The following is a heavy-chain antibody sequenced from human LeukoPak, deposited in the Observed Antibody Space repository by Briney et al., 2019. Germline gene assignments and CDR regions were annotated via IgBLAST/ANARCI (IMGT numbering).Heavy chain of an antibody. J-gene: IGHJ6*02. D-gene: IGHD2-2*01. CDR2: ITPMFGTA. Sequence: GASVKVSCKASGGTFSSYDISWARQAPGQGLEWMGGITPMFGTANHAQKFQGRVTITAVESMSTVYMELSSLRFEDTAVYYCARTRPEYCSSTSCYYAYYYYYGMDVWGQGTTVTVSS. CDR3: ARTRPEYCSSTSCYYAYYYYYGMDV. V-gene: IGHV1-69*01. CDR1: GGTFSSYD.